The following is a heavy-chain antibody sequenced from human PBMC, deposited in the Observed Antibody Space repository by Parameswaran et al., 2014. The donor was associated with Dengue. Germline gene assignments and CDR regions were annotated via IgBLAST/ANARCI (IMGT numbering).Heavy chain of an antibody. D-gene: IGHD3/OR15-3a*01. J-gene: IGHJ6*02. Sequence: VRQAPGKGPEWVSTISGNAGSTYYADSVKGRFTISRDNSKSKLYLQMRSLRAEDTAVYYCSRGGGFWTNNGFDVWGQGTTVTVSS. V-gene: IGHV3-23*01. CDR3: SRGGGFWTNNGFDV. CDR2: ISGNAGST.